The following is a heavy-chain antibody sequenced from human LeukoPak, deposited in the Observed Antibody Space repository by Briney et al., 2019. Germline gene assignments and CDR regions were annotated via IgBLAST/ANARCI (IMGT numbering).Heavy chain of an antibody. J-gene: IGHJ5*02. CDR2: ISSSSAYI. V-gene: IGHV3-21*01. D-gene: IGHD2-15*01. CDR3: ARDAAPIGGWWFDP. Sequence: GGSLRLSCAASEFTFSSYNMNWVRQAPGKGLEWVSSISSSSAYIYYGDSVKGRFTISRDNAKNSLYLQMNSLRAEDTAVYYCARDAAPIGGWWFDPWGQGTLVTVSS. CDR1: EFTFSSYN.